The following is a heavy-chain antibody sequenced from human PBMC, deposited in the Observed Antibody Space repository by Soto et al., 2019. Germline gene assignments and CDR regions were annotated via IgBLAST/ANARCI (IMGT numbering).Heavy chain of an antibody. V-gene: IGHV1-2*04. D-gene: IGHD3-10*01. Sequence: QVQLVQSGAEVKKPGASVKVSCKASGYTFTGYYMHWVRQAPGQGLEWMGWINPNSGGTNYAQKFQGWVTMTRDTSISTSYMELSRLRSDDTAVYYCARVKGKYGSGSYSFDPWGQGTLVTVSS. CDR1: GYTFTGYY. J-gene: IGHJ5*02. CDR2: INPNSGGT. CDR3: ARVKGKYGSGSYSFDP.